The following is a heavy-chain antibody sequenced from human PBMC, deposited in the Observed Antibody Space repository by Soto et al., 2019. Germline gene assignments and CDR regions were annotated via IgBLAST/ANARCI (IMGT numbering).Heavy chain of an antibody. V-gene: IGHV4-59*01. D-gene: IGHD2-21*02. CDR3: TRDLWGYCGADCYPLDV. Sequence: SETLSLTCTVSGGSISSYYWSWIRQPPGKGLEWIGYMYNTGSTIYNPSLKSRVTISVDTSKNQFSLKLNSVTAADTAVYYCTRDLWGYCGADCYPLDVWGQGTTVTVSS. CDR2: MYNTGST. CDR1: GGSISSYY. J-gene: IGHJ6*02.